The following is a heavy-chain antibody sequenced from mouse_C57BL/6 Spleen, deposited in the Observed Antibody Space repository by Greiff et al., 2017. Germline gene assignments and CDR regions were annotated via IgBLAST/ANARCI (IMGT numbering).Heavy chain of an antibody. CDR3: ARGYDYDDGFDY. D-gene: IGHD2-4*01. V-gene: IGHV1-55*01. CDR1: GYTFTSYW. J-gene: IGHJ2*01. CDR2: IYPGSGST. Sequence: QVQLKQPGAELVKPGASVKMSCKASGYTFTSYWITWVKQRPGQGLEWIGDIYPGSGSTNYNEKFKSKATLTVDTSSSTAYMRLSSLTSEDSAVYYCARGYDYDDGFDYWGQGTTLTVSS.